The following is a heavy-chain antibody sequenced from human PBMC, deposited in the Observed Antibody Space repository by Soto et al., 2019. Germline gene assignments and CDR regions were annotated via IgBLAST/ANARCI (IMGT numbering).Heavy chain of an antibody. D-gene: IGHD1-7*01. CDR3: AGTTSLQWYYMDV. Sequence: QVQLQQSGPGLMKPSQTLSLTCAISGDSVSSNSAAWNWIRQSPSGGLEWLGRTYYRSRWYNDYAVSVRSRITINPDTSENQFSLHLNSVTPEDTAVYYCAGTTSLQWYYMDVWGKGTTVTVSS. J-gene: IGHJ6*03. CDR1: GDSVSSNSAA. V-gene: IGHV6-1*01. CDR2: TYYRSRWYN.